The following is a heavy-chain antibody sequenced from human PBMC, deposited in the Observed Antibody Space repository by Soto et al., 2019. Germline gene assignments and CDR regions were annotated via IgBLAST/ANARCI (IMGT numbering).Heavy chain of an antibody. CDR3: ARDDGSSLDF. D-gene: IGHD6-6*01. Sequence: QVHLVQSGAEVRKPGASVKVSCKASGYPFTGYYLHWVRQAPGQGLEWMGWINPNSGGTHFAQKFQDRVTMTRDTSISTAYIELSGLRSDDTAVYYCARDDGSSLDFWGQGSLVTVS. CDR2: INPNSGGT. V-gene: IGHV1-2*02. CDR1: GYPFTGYY. J-gene: IGHJ4*02.